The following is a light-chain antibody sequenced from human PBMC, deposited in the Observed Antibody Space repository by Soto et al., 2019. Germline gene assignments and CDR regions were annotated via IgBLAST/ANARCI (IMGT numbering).Light chain of an antibody. CDR3: QQYNSYS. V-gene: IGKV1-39*01. CDR1: QSISSY. J-gene: IGKJ1*01. CDR2: AAS. Sequence: DIQMTQSPSSLSASGGDRVTITCRASQSISSYLNWYQQKPGKAPKLLIYAASSLQSGVPSRFSGSGSGTDFTLTISSLQPEDFATYYCQQYNSYSFGQGTKVDIK.